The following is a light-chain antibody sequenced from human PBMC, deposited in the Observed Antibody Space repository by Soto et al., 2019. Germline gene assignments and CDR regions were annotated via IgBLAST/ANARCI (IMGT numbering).Light chain of an antibody. V-gene: IGLV2-14*01. J-gene: IGLJ1*01. Sequence: QSVLTQPASVSGSPGQSITISCTGTSGDIGSYNRVSWYQQHPGKAPKLIIYEVTDRPSGVSNRFSGSKSGNTASLTISGLQAEDEADYHCSSYTRINTRAFVFGTGTKLTVL. CDR3: SSYTRINTRAFV. CDR1: SGDIGSYNR. CDR2: EVT.